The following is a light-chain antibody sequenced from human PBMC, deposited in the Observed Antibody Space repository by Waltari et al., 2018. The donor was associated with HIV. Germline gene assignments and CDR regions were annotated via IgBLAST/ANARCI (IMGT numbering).Light chain of an antibody. CDR1: SSNIGAGYD. CDR3: QSYDSSLSGWV. V-gene: IGLV1-40*03. CDR2: GNS. Sequence: CTGSSSNIGAGYDVHWYQQLPGTAPKLLIHGNSNRPSGVPDRFSGSKSGAAASLAITGLQAEDEADYYCQSYDSSLSGWVFGGGTKLTVL. J-gene: IGLJ3*02.